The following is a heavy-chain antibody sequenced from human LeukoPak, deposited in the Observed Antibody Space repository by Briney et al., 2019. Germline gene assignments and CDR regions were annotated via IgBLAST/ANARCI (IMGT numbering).Heavy chain of an antibody. V-gene: IGHV3-23*01. CDR3: TKRIDGAGSYYIDF. CDR2: IGGTDGTT. CDR1: GFTFRNYV. Sequence: GGSRRLSCAASGFTFRNYVMNWVRQAPGKGLEWVSAIGGTDGTTFYAAFVKGRFTISRDNSRNTLYLQMNSLRAEDTAVYYCTKRIDGAGSYYIDFWGQGTVVAVSS. J-gene: IGHJ4*02. D-gene: IGHD3-10*01.